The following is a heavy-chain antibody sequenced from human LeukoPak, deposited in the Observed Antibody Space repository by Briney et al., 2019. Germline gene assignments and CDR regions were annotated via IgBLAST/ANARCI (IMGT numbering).Heavy chain of an antibody. V-gene: IGHV1-69*04. CDR2: IIPTLGIA. CDR3: ARGGVAAAVDYYYGMDV. D-gene: IGHD6-13*01. J-gene: IGHJ6*02. CDR1: GGTFSSYA. Sequence: SVKVSCKASGGTFSSYAISWVRQAPGQGLEWMGRIIPTLGIANYAQKFQGRVTITADKSTSTAYMELSSLRSEDTAVYYCARGGVAAAVDYYYGMDVWGQGTTVTVSS.